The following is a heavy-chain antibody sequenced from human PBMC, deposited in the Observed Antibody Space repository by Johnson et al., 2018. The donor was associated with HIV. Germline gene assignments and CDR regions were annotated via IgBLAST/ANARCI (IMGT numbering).Heavy chain of an antibody. Sequence: VQLVESGGGLVQPGGSLRLSCAASGFTFSSYGMSWVRQAPGKGLEWVSGVPGTGGDTYYAVSVKGRFTTSRDNSKNSLYRKMNSLRAEETAVYYCARDSSSWRPSGAFDIWGQGTMVTVSS. J-gene: IGHJ3*02. CDR2: VPGTGGDT. CDR3: ARDSSSWRPSGAFDI. D-gene: IGHD6-13*01. CDR1: GFTFSSYG. V-gene: IGHV3-23*04.